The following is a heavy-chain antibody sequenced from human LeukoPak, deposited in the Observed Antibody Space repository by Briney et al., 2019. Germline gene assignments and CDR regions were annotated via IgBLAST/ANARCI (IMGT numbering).Heavy chain of an antibody. CDR2: ISSSSYI. J-gene: IGHJ4*02. V-gene: IGHV3-21*01. D-gene: IGHD5-18*01. CDR3: ARGGSGYSYGKIDS. CDR1: GFTFSSYS. Sequence: GGSLRLSCAASGFTFSSYSMKWVRQAPGKGLEWVSSISSSSYIYYADSVKGRFTISRDNAKNSLYLQMNSLRDEDTAVYYCARGGSGYSYGKIDSWGQGILVTVSS.